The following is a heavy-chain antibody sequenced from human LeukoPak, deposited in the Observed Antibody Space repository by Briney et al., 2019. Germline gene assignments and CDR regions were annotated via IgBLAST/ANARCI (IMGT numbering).Heavy chain of an antibody. CDR1: GFTFSSYV. CDR2: ISGSGSTT. Sequence: PGGSLRLSCAASGFTFSSYVMTWVRQAPGKGLEWVSGISGSGSTTYYADSVKGRFTISRDNSKNTLYLQMNSLRGEDTAAYYCAKDPFPLRWGQGTLVTVSS. CDR3: AKDPFPLR. J-gene: IGHJ4*02. V-gene: IGHV3-23*01.